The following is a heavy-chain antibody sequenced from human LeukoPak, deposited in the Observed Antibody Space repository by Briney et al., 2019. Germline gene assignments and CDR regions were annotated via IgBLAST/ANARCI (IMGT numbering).Heavy chain of an antibody. V-gene: IGHV3-23*01. CDR2: ISGSGGST. Sequence: GGSLRLSCAASGFTFSSYAMSWVRQAPGKGLEWVSAISGSGGSTYYADSVKGRFTISRDNSKNTLYLQMSSLRAEDTAVYYCAKDLSITMIVVVITSDAFDIWGQGTMVTVSS. D-gene: IGHD3-22*01. CDR1: GFTFSSYA. J-gene: IGHJ3*02. CDR3: AKDLSITMIVVVITSDAFDI.